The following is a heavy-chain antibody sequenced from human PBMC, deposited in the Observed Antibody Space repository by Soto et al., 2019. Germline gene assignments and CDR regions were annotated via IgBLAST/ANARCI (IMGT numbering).Heavy chain of an antibody. V-gene: IGHV3-33*01. CDR3: ARAGIALNWLLYSSYYYYGMDV. J-gene: IGHJ6*02. CDR2: IWYDGSNK. CDR1: GFTFSSYG. D-gene: IGHD3-9*01. Sequence: QVQLVESGGGVVQPGRSLRLSCAASGFTFSSYGMHWVRQAPGKGLEWVAVIWYDGSNKYYADSVKGRFTISRDNSKNTLYLQMNSLRAEDTAVYYCARAGIALNWLLYSSYYYYGMDVWGQGTTVTVSS.